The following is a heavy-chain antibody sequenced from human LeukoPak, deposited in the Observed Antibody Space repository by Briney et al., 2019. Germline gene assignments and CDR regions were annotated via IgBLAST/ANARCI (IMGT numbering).Heavy chain of an antibody. CDR3: AREVAIIRGIRNHFDY. CDR1: GDSVSSNSAV. V-gene: IGHV6-1*01. Sequence: SHTLSLTCAISGDSVSSNSAVWNWIRQSPSRGLQWLGRTYYRSQLYNDYAVSVKNRITINPDTSKNQYSLQQNSVTPDDTAVYYCAREVAIIRGIRNHFDYWGQGTLVSVSS. J-gene: IGHJ4*02. CDR2: TYYRSQLYN. D-gene: IGHD3-10*01.